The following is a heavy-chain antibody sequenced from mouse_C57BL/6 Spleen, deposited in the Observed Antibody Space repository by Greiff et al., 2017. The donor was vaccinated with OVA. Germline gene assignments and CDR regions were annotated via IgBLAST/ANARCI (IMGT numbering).Heavy chain of an antibody. Sequence: EVKVEESGGGLVQPGGSMKLSCVASGFTFSNYWMNWVRQSPEKGLEWVAQIRLKSDNYATHYAESVKGRFTISRDDSKSSVYLQMNNLRAEDTGIYYCTGKIYYDYLSFAYWGQGTLVTVSA. D-gene: IGHD2-4*01. CDR1: GFTFSNYW. V-gene: IGHV6-3*01. J-gene: IGHJ3*01. CDR3: TGKIYYDYLSFAY. CDR2: IRLKSDNYAT.